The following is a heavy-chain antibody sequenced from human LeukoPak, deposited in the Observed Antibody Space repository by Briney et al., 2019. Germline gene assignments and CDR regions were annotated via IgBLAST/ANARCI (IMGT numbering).Heavy chain of an antibody. CDR3: ARERKITSFGVACDY. Sequence: ASVKVSCKASGYTFSGYYMHWVRQAPGQWLEWMGRINPNGGGTNYAQRLQGRVTMTSDTSISTAYMELSSLRSDDTAVYYCARERKITSFGVACDYWGQGTLVTVSS. V-gene: IGHV1-2*06. CDR2: INPNGGGT. D-gene: IGHD3-3*01. J-gene: IGHJ4*02. CDR1: GYTFSGYY.